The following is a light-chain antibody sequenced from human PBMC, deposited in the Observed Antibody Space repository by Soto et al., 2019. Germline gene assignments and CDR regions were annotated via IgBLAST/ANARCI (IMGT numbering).Light chain of an antibody. CDR2: DIS. V-gene: IGKV3-11*01. CDR3: QLRIWPRIT. Sequence: DIVLTQTPAILSLSPGERATFSCWASQTVSRHLAWYHQKPGQAPRLLIYDISYRATGIPARFSGSGSGTGFTLTISSLEAEDSGVYYCQLRIWPRITFGQGTKLEI. CDR1: QTVSRH. J-gene: IGKJ2*01.